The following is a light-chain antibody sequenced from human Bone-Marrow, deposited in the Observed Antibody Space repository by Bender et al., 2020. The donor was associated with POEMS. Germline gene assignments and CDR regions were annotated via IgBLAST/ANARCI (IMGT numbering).Light chain of an antibody. CDR2: GYN. Sequence: QSVLTQPPSASGTPGQRVTIPCSGSSPNIESNTVNWYQHLPGTAPKLLIYGYNNRPSGVPDRFSGSKSGTSASLDITGLQAEDEGDYYYQSYDNSLGGWVFGGGTKLTVL. V-gene: IGLV1-40*01. CDR3: QSYDNSLGGWV. CDR1: SPNIESNT. J-gene: IGLJ3*02.